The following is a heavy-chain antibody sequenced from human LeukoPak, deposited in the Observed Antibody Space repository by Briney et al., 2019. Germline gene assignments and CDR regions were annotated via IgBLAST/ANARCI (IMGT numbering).Heavy chain of an antibody. CDR3: ARTLGYYDSSGYLHFYYYMDV. J-gene: IGHJ6*03. D-gene: IGHD3-22*01. V-gene: IGHV3-20*04. CDR2: INWNGGST. CDR1: GFTFSRYW. Sequence: GGSLRLSCAASGFTFSRYWMSWVRQAPGKGLEWVSGINWNGGSTGYADSVKGRFTISRDNAKNSLYLQMNSLRAEDTALYYCARTLGYYDSSGYLHFYYYMDVWGKGTTVTISS.